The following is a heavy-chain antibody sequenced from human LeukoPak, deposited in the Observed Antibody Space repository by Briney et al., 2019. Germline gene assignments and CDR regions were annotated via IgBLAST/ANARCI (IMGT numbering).Heavy chain of an antibody. J-gene: IGHJ3*02. CDR3: ARARRDGYNFPPTLGAFDI. Sequence: SETLYLTCTVSGGSMSSYYWSWIRQPPGKGLEWIGYSYYSGSTNYNPSLKSRVTISVDTSKNQFSLKLSSVTAADTAVYYCARARRDGYNFPPTLGAFDIWGQGTMVTVSS. D-gene: IGHD5-24*01. CDR2: SYYSGST. V-gene: IGHV4-59*01. CDR1: GGSMSSYY.